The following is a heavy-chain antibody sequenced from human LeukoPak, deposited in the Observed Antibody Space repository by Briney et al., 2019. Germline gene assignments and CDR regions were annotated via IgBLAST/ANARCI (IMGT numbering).Heavy chain of an antibody. CDR2: INHSRST. CDR3: ARRLGRKFADRFYYYHYMDV. J-gene: IGHJ6*03. CDR1: GESFSGYY. V-gene: IGHV4-34*01. D-gene: IGHD3-10*01. Sequence: PSETLSLTCAVYGESFSGYYWSWIRQPPGKGLEWIGEINHSRSTNYHPSLKSRVTISVDTSKNQFSLKLSSVTAADTPVYYCARRLGRKFADRFYYYHYMDVWGKGTTVTISS.